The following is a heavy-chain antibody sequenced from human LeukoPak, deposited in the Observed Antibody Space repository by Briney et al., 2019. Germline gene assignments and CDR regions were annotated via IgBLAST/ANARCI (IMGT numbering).Heavy chain of an antibody. CDR3: ARTYDFWSGHFDY. J-gene: IGHJ4*02. Sequence: SETLSLTCTVSGGSISSYYWSWIRQPPGKGLEWIGYIYTSGSTNYNPSLKSRVTISVDTSKNQFSLKLSSVTAADTAVYYCARTYDFWSGHFDYWGQGTLVTLSS. CDR2: IYTSGST. CDR1: GGSISSYY. V-gene: IGHV4-4*09. D-gene: IGHD3-3*01.